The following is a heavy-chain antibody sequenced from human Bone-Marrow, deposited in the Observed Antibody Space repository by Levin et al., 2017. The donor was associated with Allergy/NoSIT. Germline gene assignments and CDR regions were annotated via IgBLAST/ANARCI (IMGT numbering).Heavy chain of an antibody. CDR1: GYNFNTFW. CDR2: IHPGDSRT. CDR3: AGRRLWFGESDAFDL. Sequence: GESLKISCKASGYNFNTFWIGWVRQTPGKGLEWLGFIHPGDSRTTYSPAFQGRVIISADTSITTASLQWNNLKASDTAMYFWAGRRLWFGESDAFDLWGQGTTVIVSS. D-gene: IGHD3-10*01. J-gene: IGHJ3*01. V-gene: IGHV5-51*01.